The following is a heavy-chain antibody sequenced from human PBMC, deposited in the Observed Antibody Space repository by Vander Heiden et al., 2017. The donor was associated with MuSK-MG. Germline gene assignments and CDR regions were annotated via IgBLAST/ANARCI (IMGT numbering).Heavy chain of an antibody. CDR1: GYTFTGYY. Sequence: ASGYTFTGYYMHWVRQAPGQGLEWMGWINPNSGGTNYAQKFQGRVTMTRDTSISTAYMELSRLRSDDTAVYYCARETIRVPATVRDAFDIWGQGTMVTVSS. V-gene: IGHV1-2*02. D-gene: IGHD2-2*01. CDR3: ARETIRVPATVRDAFDI. CDR2: INPNSGGT. J-gene: IGHJ3*02.